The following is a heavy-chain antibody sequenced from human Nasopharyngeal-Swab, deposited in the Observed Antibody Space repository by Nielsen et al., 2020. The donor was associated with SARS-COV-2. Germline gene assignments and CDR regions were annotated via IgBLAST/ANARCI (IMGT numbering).Heavy chain of an antibody. CDR3: ARFRGRHGNDY. CDR1: GGSISSGGYY. CDR2: IYFSGST. V-gene: IGHV4-31*03. D-gene: IGHD4-23*01. J-gene: IGHJ4*02. Sequence: SETLSLTCTVSGGSISSGGYYWSWIRQHPGKGLEWIGYIYFSGSTYYNPSLKSRVTISVDTSKNQFSLKLSSVTAADTAVYYCARFRGRHGNDYWGQGTLVTVSS.